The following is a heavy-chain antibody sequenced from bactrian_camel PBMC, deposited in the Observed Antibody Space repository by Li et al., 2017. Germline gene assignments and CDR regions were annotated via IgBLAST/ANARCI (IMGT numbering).Heavy chain of an antibody. J-gene: IGHJ4*01. CDR3: AATWTDPPSVVPRNSCPPGFTY. Sequence: HVQLVESGGGSVQAGGSLRLSCTASTEFPLEDSEMGWYRQAPGTSCELLAAISRGEVTYYEDSVEGRYTASLDNAENTLYLRMTSLKPEDTAVYYRAATWTDPPSVVPRNSCPPGFTYWGQGTQVTVS. CDR1: EFPLEDSE. D-gene: IGHD1*01. CDR2: ISRGEVT. V-gene: IGHV3S55*01.